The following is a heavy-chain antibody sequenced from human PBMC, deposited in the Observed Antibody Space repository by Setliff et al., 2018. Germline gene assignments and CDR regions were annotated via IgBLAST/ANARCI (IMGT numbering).Heavy chain of an antibody. CDR2: IKKDGDEK. Sequence: GGSLRLSCAASGFTFSSYGMHWVRQAPGKGLEWVANIKKDGDEKYYVDSMKGRVTISRDNAKNSLYLQMDSLRAEDTAVYYCAGQGGGYCRGGSCIHDALSVWGQGTRVTVSS. D-gene: IGHD2-15*01. CDR1: GFTFSSYG. V-gene: IGHV3-7*01. CDR3: AGQGGGYCRGGSCIHDALSV. J-gene: IGHJ3*01.